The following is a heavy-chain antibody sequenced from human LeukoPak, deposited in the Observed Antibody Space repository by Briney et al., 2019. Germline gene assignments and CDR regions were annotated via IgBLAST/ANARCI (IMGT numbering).Heavy chain of an antibody. CDR2: IWYDGSNK. J-gene: IGHJ6*02. V-gene: IGHV3-33*01. Sequence: TFXXYGMHWVRQAPXKXREGVAVIWYDGSNKYYADSVEGRFTISRDNSKNTLYLQMNSLRAEDTAVYYCARDRNWNSNYYYYGMDVWGQGTTVTVSS. CDR1: TFXXYG. CDR3: ARDRNWNSNYYYYGMDV. D-gene: IGHD1-7*01.